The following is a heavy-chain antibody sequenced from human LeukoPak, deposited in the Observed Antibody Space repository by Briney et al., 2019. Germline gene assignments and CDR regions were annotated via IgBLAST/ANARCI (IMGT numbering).Heavy chain of an antibody. CDR2: LYSDGNT. Sequence: GGSLRLSCAASGFTVITNDMTWVRQAPGKGLEWDSVLYSDGNTKYADSVQGRLTISRDNSKNTLYLEMNSLSPDDTAVYYCARGVEPLAANTLAYWGQGTLVTVSS. CDR3: ARGVEPLAANTLAY. J-gene: IGHJ4*02. V-gene: IGHV3-53*01. CDR1: GFTVITND. D-gene: IGHD1-14*01.